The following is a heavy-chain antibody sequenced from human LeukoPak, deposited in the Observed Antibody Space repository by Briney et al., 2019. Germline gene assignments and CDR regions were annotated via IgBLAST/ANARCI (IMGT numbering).Heavy chain of an antibody. J-gene: IGHJ4*02. Sequence: GGSLRLSCGASGFTFSSYWMHWVRQAPGKGLVWVSRINSDGSTTTYADSVRGRFTISRDNAKHTLYLQMNSLRAEDTAVYYCERGGFDTIGFDYWGQGTLVTVSS. V-gene: IGHV3-74*01. CDR2: INSDGSTT. D-gene: IGHD3-10*01. CDR3: ERGGFDTIGFDY. CDR1: GFTFSSYW.